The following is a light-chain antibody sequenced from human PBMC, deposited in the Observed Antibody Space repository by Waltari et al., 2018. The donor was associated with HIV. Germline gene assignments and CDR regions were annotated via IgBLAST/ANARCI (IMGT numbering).Light chain of an antibody. V-gene: IGLV2-14*03. CDR2: DVS. CDR1: SRHVGGNKI. J-gene: IGLJ1*01. Sequence: QSALPQPASVSGPPGQSITISCSGTSRHVGGNKIVPWYQQHPGNAPKLMIYDVSNRPSGVSIRFSGSKSGNTASLTISGLQAEDEADYYCSSYTSSSTLYVFGTWTKVTVL. CDR3: SSYTSSSTLYV.